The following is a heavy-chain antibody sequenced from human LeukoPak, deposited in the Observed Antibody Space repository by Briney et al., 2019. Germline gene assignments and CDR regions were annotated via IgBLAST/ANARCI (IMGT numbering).Heavy chain of an antibody. D-gene: IGHD3-16*01. CDR1: GYSISSGYY. CDR2: FHHSGST. V-gene: IGHV4-38-2*02. CDR3: ARPLRGDWYFDP. J-gene: IGHJ2*01. Sequence: SETLSLTCTVSGYSISSGYYWGWIRQPPGKGLDWIGRFHHSGSTYSNPSLKSRDTITVDTSKNQSALKLSYLTAHDTAVYYCARPLRGDWYFDPWGRGTLFTVSS.